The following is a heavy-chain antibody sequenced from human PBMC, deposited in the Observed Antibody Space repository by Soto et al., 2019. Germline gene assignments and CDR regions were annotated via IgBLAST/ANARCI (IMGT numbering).Heavy chain of an antibody. J-gene: IGHJ4*02. D-gene: IGHD2-15*01. CDR3: ARFVVPATRHADFGF. CDR2: IYYLGNT. Sequence: ETLPHSGYISGVSVTNKKIYWGWVRQPPGKGLDWIGNIYYLGNTFYNPSVRSRVTISADTSKNQFSLNLSSVTAADTAVYYCARFVVPATRHADFGFCGQVTLFTV. CDR1: GVSVTNKKIY. V-gene: IGHV4-39*01.